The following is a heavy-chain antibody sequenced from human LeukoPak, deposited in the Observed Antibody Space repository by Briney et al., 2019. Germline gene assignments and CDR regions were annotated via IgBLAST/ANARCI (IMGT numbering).Heavy chain of an antibody. CDR3: ARGGDGDYVFDY. V-gene: IGHV3-11*06. CDR1: GFTFSDYS. J-gene: IGHJ4*02. D-gene: IGHD4-17*01. CDR2: TSSSSSYT. Sequence: GGSMRLFCAASGFTFSDYSMSWIRQAPGKGLEWVSYTSSSSSYTDYADSVKGRFTISRDNAKNSLHLEMNSLRAEDTAVYYCARGGDGDYVFDYWGQGTLVTVSS.